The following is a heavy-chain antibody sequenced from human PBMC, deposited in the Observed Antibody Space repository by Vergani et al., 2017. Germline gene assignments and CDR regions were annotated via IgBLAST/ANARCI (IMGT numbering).Heavy chain of an antibody. CDR3: ARGGGSMVRGVITS. CDR1: GFTVSSNY. D-gene: IGHD3-10*01. V-gene: IGHV3-66*02. Sequence: EVQLVESGGGLVQPGGSLRLSCAASGFTVSSNYMSWVRQAPGKGLEWVSVIYSGGSTYYADSVKGRFTISRDNSKNTLYLQMNSLRAEDTAVYYWARGGGSMVRGVITSWGQGTLVTVSS. CDR2: IYSGGST. J-gene: IGHJ4*02.